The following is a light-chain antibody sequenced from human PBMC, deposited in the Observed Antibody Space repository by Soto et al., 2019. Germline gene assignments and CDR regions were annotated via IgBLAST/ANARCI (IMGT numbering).Light chain of an antibody. CDR3: QHWTDYSWT. CDR1: QSLTMW. V-gene: IGKV1-5*03. J-gene: IGKJ1*01. Sequence: DIHRTQSPSTLSASVGDRVTITCRASQSLTMWLAWYQQKPGKAPNLLLYKTSSLESGVPSRFSGSGSGTEFTLNISSLPPDDVDTYTCQHWTDYSWTFGHETKVEVK. CDR2: KTS.